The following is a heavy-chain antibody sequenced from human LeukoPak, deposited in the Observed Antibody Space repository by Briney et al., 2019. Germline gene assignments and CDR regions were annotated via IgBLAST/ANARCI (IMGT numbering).Heavy chain of an antibody. D-gene: IGHD3-9*01. CDR1: GYTFTSYG. CDR2: ISAYNGNT. J-gene: IGHJ4*02. V-gene: IGHV1-18*04. Sequence: GASVKVSCKASGYTFTSYGISWVRQAPGQGLEWMGWISAYNGNTNYAQKLPGRVTMTTDTSTSTAYMEQRSLRSDDTAVYYCARARYDILTGYYDYWGQGTLVTVSS. CDR3: ARARYDILTGYYDY.